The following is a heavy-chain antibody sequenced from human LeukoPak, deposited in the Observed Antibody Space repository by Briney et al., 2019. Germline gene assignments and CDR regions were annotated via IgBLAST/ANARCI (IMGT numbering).Heavy chain of an antibody. CDR1: GGSISSYY. Sequence: SETLSLTCTVSGGSISSYYWSWIRQPPGKGLEWIGYIYYSGSTNYNPSLKSRVTISVDTSNNQFSLKLSSVTAADTAVYYCARALYGDYYFDYWGRGTLVAVSS. CDR2: IYYSGST. V-gene: IGHV4-59*01. J-gene: IGHJ4*02. D-gene: IGHD4-17*01. CDR3: ARALYGDYYFDY.